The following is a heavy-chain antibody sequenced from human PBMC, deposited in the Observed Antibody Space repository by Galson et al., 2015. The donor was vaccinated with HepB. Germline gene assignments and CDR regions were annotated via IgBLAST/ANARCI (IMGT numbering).Heavy chain of an antibody. CDR2: ISSSSSYI. CDR3: ARVGWREPGIGYYFDY. D-gene: IGHD6-19*01. V-gene: IGHV3-21*01. CDR1: GFTFSSYS. J-gene: IGHJ4*02. Sequence: SLRLSCAASGFTFSSYSMNWVRQAPGKGLEWVSSISSSSSYIYYADSVKGRFTISRDNAKDSLYLQMNSLRAEDTSVYYCARVGWREPGIGYYFDYWGQGALVTVSS.